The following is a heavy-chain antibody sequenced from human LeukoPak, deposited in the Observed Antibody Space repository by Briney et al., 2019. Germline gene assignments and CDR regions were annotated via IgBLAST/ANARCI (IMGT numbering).Heavy chain of an antibody. D-gene: IGHD1-7*01. CDR3: ARAAGGTIRSPIDY. CDR1: GYTFTSYD. V-gene: IGHV1-8*01. J-gene: IGHJ4*02. Sequence: GASVKVSCKASGYTFTSYDINWVRQATGQGLEWMGWMNPNRGNTGYAQKVQGRVTMTRNTSISTAYMELSSLRSADTAVYYCARAAGGTIRSPIDYWGQGTLVTVSS. CDR2: MNPNRGNT.